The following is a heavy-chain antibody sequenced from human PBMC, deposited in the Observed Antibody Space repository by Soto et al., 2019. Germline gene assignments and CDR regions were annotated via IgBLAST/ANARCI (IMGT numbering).Heavy chain of an antibody. Sequence: QVQLQQWGAGLLKPSETLSLTCAVYGGSFSGYYWSWIRQPPVKGLEWIGEINHSGGTNYNPSLKRRVTRSVDTSKNQFSLKLSSVTAADTAVFYCARLRWEQPWVFDYWGQGTLVTVSS. CDR1: GGSFSGYY. CDR3: ARLRWEQPWVFDY. D-gene: IGHD1-26*01. J-gene: IGHJ4*02. CDR2: INHSGGT. V-gene: IGHV4-34*02.